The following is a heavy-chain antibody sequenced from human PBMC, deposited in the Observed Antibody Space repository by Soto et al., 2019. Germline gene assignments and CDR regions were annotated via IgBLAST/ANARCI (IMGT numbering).Heavy chain of an antibody. V-gene: IGHV4-61*01. CDR1: GGSISSGSYY. CDR2: IYYSGST. J-gene: IGHJ6*02. CDR3: ARDLRQNYYYYYYYGMDV. D-gene: IGHD1-7*01. Sequence: SETLSLTCTVSGGSISSGSYYWSWIRQPPGKGLEWIGYIYYSGSTNYNPSLKSRVTISVDTSKNQFSLKLSSVTAADTAVYYGARDLRQNYYYYYYYGMDVWGQGATVTVSS.